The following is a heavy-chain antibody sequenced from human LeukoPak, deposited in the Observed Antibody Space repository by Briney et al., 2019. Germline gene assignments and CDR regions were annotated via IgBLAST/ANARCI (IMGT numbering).Heavy chain of an antibody. D-gene: IGHD4-17*01. CDR2: IKQDGSEK. V-gene: IGHV3-7*01. CDR1: GFTFSSYW. J-gene: IGHJ4*02. CDR3: ARVVRIIYGDYADY. Sequence: GGSLKLSCAASGFTFSSYWMSWVRQAPGKGLEWVANIKQDGSEKYYVDSVKGRFTISRGNAKNSLYLQMNSLRAEDTAVYYCARVVRIIYGDYADYWGQGTLVTVSS.